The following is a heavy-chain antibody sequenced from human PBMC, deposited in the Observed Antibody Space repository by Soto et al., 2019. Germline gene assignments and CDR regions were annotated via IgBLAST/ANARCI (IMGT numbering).Heavy chain of an antibody. CDR2: ISSSGTYI. V-gene: IGHV3-21*01. J-gene: IGHJ6*02. CDR3: ARDPSDCSSTSCWGYYALDV. CDR1: GFTFSTYS. Sequence: GGSLRLSCAASGFTFSTYSMDWVRQAPGKGLEWVSSISSSGTYIHYADSLKGRFTISRDNAKNSLYLQMISLRAEDTAVYYCARDPSDCSSTSCWGYYALDVWGQGTTVTVSS. D-gene: IGHD2-2*01.